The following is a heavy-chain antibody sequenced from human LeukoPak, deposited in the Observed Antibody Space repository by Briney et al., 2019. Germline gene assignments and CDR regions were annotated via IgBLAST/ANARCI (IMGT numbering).Heavy chain of an antibody. CDR2: ISWNSGSI. D-gene: IGHD2-15*01. CDR1: GFTFDDYA. J-gene: IGHJ4*02. Sequence: GRSLRLSCAASGFTFDDYAMHWVRQAPGKGLEWASGISWNSGSIGYADSVKGRFTISRDNAKNSLYLQMNSLRAEDTALYYCAKAAAENIVVVVAAIHLPLHFDYWGQGPLVTVSS. CDR3: AKAAAENIVVVVAAIHLPLHFDY. V-gene: IGHV3-9*01.